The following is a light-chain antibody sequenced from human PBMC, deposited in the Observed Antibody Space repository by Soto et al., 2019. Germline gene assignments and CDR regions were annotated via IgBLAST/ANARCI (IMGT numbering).Light chain of an antibody. J-gene: IGLJ1*01. V-gene: IGLV2-14*03. CDR2: GVS. Sequence: QSALTQPASVSGSPGQSITISCTGTSSDIGGYNFVSWYQHHPGKAPRLIIFGVSDRPSGVSDRFSGSKSGNTASLTISGLQAEDEAYYYCSSYISSSSPYVFVTGTKLTVL. CDR1: SSDIGGYNF. CDR3: SSYISSSSPYV.